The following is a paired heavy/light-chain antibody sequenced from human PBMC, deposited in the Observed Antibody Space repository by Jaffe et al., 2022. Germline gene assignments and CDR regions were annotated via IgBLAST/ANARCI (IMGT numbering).Heavy chain of an antibody. J-gene: IGHJ4*02. D-gene: IGHD3-3*02. CDR1: GFTFSNYG. CDR3: AKEEGSTQFWNGIFDH. V-gene: IGHV3-30*02. Sequence: QVQLVESGGGVVQPGGSLTLSCTASGFTFSNYGMHWVRQAPGKGLEWVAFIRYDESKSHYLDSGKGRFTISRDNSKNTLFLQMNSLRSEDTAVYYCAKEEGSTQFWNGIFDHWGQGTLVTVSS. CDR2: IRYDESKS.
Light chain of an antibody. CDR3: GAWDRSLSGVV. J-gene: IGLJ3*02. CDR1: TSNIGSNY. CDR2: ENN. Sequence: QSVLTQPPSVSAAPGQKVTISCSGSTSNIGSNYVSWYQQLPGTAPKLLIYENNRRPSGISDRFSGSKSGTSATLGITGLQTGDEADYYCGAWDRSLSGVVFGGGTKLTVL. V-gene: IGLV1-51*02.